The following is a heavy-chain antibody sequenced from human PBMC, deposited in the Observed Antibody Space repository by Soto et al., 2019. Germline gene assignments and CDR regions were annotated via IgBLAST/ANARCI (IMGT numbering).Heavy chain of an antibody. V-gene: IGHV4-59*01. CDR2: IYYSGST. CDR1: GGSIISYY. D-gene: IGHD1-26*01. Sequence: SETLSLTYTVSGGSIISYYWSWIRQPPGKRLEWIGYIYYSGSTDYNPSLKSRVTMSVDPSKNQFSLKLSSMTAADTAVYYCAREEGASGYWGQGTLVTVSS. J-gene: IGHJ4*02. CDR3: AREEGASGY.